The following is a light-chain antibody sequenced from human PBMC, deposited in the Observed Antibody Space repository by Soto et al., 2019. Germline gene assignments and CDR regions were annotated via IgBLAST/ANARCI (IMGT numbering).Light chain of an antibody. CDR3: QQYNHWPRT. Sequence: KVMTQSPTTLSVSPGERTTLSCRASQNVNNNLAWYQQRPGQSPRLLIYGASTRGTGIPARFSGSGSGTAFTLTISGLQSEDFALYYCQQYNHWPRTFGQGTKVAIK. J-gene: IGKJ1*01. CDR2: GAS. CDR1: QNVNNN. V-gene: IGKV3-15*01.